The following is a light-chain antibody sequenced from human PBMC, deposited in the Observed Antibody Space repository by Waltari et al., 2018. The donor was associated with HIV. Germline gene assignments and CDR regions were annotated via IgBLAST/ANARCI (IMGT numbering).Light chain of an antibody. J-gene: IGLJ3*02. CDR2: EVF. CDR3: TSFTRSDTLM. V-gene: IGLV2-14*01. CDR1: TSDFDDYNF. Sequence: QSALIQLASVSASPGQSITISCSGSTSDFDDYNFVSWYQQHPGGVPKLILFEVFIRPSGVSDRFSGSKSGSTASLTISGLQTEDEADYYCTSFTRSDTLMFGGGTRVTVL.